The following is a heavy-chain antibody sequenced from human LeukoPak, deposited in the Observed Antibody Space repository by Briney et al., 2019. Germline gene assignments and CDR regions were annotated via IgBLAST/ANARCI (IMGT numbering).Heavy chain of an antibody. V-gene: IGHV1-18*01. J-gene: IGHJ4*02. CDR1: GYTFISYG. D-gene: IGHD1-20*01. CDR3: ARGYNWIYDY. CDR2: ISGYNDNT. Sequence: ASVKVSCKASGYTFISYGISWVRQAPGQGLEWMGWISGYNDNTEYEQKLQGRVTMTTDTSTSTAYMELRSLRSDDTAVYYCARGYNWIYDYWGQGTLVTVSS.